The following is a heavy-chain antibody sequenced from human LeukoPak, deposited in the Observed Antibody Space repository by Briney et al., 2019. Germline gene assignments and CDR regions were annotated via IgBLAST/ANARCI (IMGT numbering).Heavy chain of an antibody. V-gene: IGHV3-23*01. CDR2: ISDSGDNT. CDR1: GFTFSTYA. J-gene: IGHJ3*02. Sequence: GGSLRLSCAASGFTFSTYAMNWVRQAPGKGLEWVSLISDSGDNTYYADSVKGRFTISRDNSKNTVSLQMSSLRADDTAVYYCARDSIAAAGNGAFDIWGQGTMVTVSS. CDR3: ARDSIAAAGNGAFDI. D-gene: IGHD6-13*01.